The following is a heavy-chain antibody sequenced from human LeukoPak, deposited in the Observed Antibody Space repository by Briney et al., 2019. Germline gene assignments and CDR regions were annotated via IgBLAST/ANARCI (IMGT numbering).Heavy chain of an antibody. V-gene: IGHV3-23*01. Sequence: GGSLRLSCAASGFTFSSYAMSWVRQAPGKGLEWVSAISGSGGSTYYAGSVKGRFTISRDKSKNTLYLQMNSLRAEDTAVYYCARSSYSSSSSVWGQGTMVTVSS. CDR1: GFTFSSYA. CDR3: ARSSYSSSSSV. J-gene: IGHJ3*01. D-gene: IGHD6-6*01. CDR2: ISGSGGST.